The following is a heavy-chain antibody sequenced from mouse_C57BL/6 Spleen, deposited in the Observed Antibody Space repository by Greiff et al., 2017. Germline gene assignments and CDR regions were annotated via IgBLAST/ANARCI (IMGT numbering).Heavy chain of an antibody. Sequence: QVQLQQPGAELVRPGSSVKPSCKASGYTFTSYWMHWVKQRPIQGLEWIGNIDPSDSETHYNQKFKDKATLTVDKSSSTAYMQLSSLTSEDSAVYYCARRANWDAMDYWGQGTSVTVSS. D-gene: IGHD4-1*01. J-gene: IGHJ4*01. CDR1: GYTFTSYW. CDR3: ARRANWDAMDY. V-gene: IGHV1-52*01. CDR2: IDPSDSET.